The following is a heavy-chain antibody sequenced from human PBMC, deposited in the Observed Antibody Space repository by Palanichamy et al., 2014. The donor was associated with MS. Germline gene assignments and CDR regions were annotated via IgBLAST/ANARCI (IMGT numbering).Heavy chain of an antibody. CDR1: GDSMGSYF. D-gene: IGHD1-26*01. Sequence: QVRLQESGPGLLKPSETLSLTCTVSGDSMGSYFWTWLRQPPGRGPEWIGYIRSSGSTDYNPSLKSRLTMSLDTSKNQFSLKLSSLTTADTAVYYCAKPASVGDTARPYYFDFWGQGTLVTVSP. CDR3: AKPASVGDTARPYYFDF. V-gene: IGHV4-59*01. CDR2: IRSSGST. J-gene: IGHJ4*02.